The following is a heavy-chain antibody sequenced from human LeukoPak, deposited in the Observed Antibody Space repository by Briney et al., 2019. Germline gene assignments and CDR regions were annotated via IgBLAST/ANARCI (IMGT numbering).Heavy chain of an antibody. CDR2: IDKNGREK. Sequence: GGSLRLSCTVSGFTFSNYWMRWVRQAPGKELEWVASIDKNGREKRYVDSVEGRFTISRDNAANSVYLQMTSLGAEDTAVYYCATYTQNFGAPGTDYWGQGTLVTVSS. D-gene: IGHD3-10*01. CDR1: GFTFSNYW. J-gene: IGHJ4*02. V-gene: IGHV3-7*01. CDR3: ATYTQNFGAPGTDY.